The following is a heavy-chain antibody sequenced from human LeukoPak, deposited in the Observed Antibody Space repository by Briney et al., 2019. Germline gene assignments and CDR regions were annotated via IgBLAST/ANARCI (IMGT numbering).Heavy chain of an antibody. J-gene: IGHJ4*02. CDR1: GGSISSSSYY. CDR3: ARRSAGGWLQFFDY. Sequence: PSETLFLTCTVSGGSISSSSYYWGWIRQPPGKGLEWIGSIYYSGSTYYNPSLKSRVTISVDTSKNQFSLKLSSVTAADTAVYYCARRSAGGWLQFFDYWGQGTLVTVSS. V-gene: IGHV4-39*01. CDR2: IYYSGST. D-gene: IGHD5-24*01.